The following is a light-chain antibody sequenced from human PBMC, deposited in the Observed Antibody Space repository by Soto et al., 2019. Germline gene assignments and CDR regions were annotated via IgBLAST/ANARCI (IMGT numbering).Light chain of an antibody. J-gene: IGKJ5*01. Sequence: IVMTQSPCTLSVSPGERATLSCRASQSVSSNLAWYHQKPGQAPRLLIYGASTRATGIPARFSGSGSGTEFTLTISSLQSEDFAVYYCQQRSNWPPTITFGQGTRLEI. V-gene: IGKV3-15*01. CDR2: GAS. CDR1: QSVSSN. CDR3: QQRSNWPPTIT.